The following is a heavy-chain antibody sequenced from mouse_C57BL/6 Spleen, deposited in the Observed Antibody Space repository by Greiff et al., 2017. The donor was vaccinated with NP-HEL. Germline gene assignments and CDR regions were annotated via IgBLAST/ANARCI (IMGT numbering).Heavy chain of an antibody. CDR3: ARSTSSYWYFDV. CDR1: GYSFTGYY. Sequence: VQLQQSGPELVKPGASVKISCKASGYSFTGYYMNWVKQSPEKSLEWIGEINPSTGGTTYNQKFKAKATLTVDKSSSTAYMQLKSLTSEDSAFYYCARSTSSYWYFDVWGTGTTVTVSS. V-gene: IGHV1-42*01. CDR2: INPSTGGT. J-gene: IGHJ1*03.